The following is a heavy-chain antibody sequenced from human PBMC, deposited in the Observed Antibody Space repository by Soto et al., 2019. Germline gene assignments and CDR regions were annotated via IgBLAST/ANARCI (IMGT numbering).Heavy chain of an antibody. CDR3: ARVPDY. D-gene: IGHD2-2*01. V-gene: IGHV4-30-2*01. CDR2: MYHSGST. J-gene: IGHJ4*02. CDR1: GVSISSGGYS. Sequence: QLQLQESGSGLVKPSQTLSLTCAVSGVSISSGGYSWSWIRQPPGKGLEWIGYMYHSGSTYYNPSLKSRVTISIQRSKNHFSLKPSSVTAADTVVYYCARVPDYWGQGILFTVSS.